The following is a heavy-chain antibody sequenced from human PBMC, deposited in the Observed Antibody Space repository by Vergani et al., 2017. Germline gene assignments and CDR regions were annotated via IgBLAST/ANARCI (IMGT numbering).Heavy chain of an antibody. V-gene: IGHV4-59*08. CDR3: ATAPVRGVIGGGWFDP. Sequence: QVQLQESGPGLVKPSETLSLTCTVSGGSISSYYWSWIRQPPGKGLEWIGYIYYSGSTNYNPSLKSRVTISVDTSKNQFSLKLSSVTAADAAVDYCATAPVRGVIGGGWFDPWGQGTLVTGSS. D-gene: IGHD3-10*01. J-gene: IGHJ5*02. CDR2: IYYSGST. CDR1: GGSISSYY.